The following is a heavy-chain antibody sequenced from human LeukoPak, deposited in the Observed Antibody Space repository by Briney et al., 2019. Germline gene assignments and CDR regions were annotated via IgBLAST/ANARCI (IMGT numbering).Heavy chain of an antibody. D-gene: IGHD5-18*01. V-gene: IGHV4-4*07. CDR3: AKSGYSYGSDYYYYMDV. Sequence: PSETLSLTCTVSGGSISSYYWSWIRQPAGKGLEWIGRIYTSGSTNYNASLKSRVTMSVDTSKNQFSLKLSSVTAADTAVYYCAKSGYSYGSDYYYYMDVWGKGTTVTVSS. CDR1: GGSISSYY. J-gene: IGHJ6*03. CDR2: IYTSGST.